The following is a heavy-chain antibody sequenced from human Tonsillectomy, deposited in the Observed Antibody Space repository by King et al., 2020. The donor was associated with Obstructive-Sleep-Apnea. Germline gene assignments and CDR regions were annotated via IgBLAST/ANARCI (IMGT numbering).Heavy chain of an antibody. V-gene: IGHV3-9*01. CDR1: GFTFDDYA. Sequence: VQLVESGGGLVQPGRSLRLSCAASGFTFDDYAMHWVRQAPGKGLEWVSGISWNSGSIGYADSVKGRFTISRDNAKNSLYLQMNSLRAEDTALYYCAGGSGSYYYYYGMDVWGQGTTVTVSS. D-gene: IGHD3-10*01. J-gene: IGHJ6*02. CDR2: ISWNSGSI. CDR3: AGGSGSYYYYYGMDV.